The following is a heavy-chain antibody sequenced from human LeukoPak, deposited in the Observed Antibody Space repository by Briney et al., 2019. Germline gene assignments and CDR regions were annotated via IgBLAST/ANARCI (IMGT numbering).Heavy chain of an antibody. Sequence: TGGSLRLSCAASGFTFDNYAMSWVRQAPGKGLEWVSAITTGGGSTYYADSVKGRFTISRDNSKNTLYVQMNSLRVEDTAIYYCAKYGDYSRLGGNWFDPWGQGTLVTVSS. CDR2: ITTGGGST. CDR3: AKYGDYSRLGGNWFDP. D-gene: IGHD4-17*01. V-gene: IGHV3-23*01. CDR1: GFTFDNYA. J-gene: IGHJ5*02.